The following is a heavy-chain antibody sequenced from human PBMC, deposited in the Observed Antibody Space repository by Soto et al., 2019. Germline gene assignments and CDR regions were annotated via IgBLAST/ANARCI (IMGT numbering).Heavy chain of an antibody. V-gene: IGHV3-23*01. CDR3: AKGPAYYYDSSGYYYRPFDY. Sequence: PGGSLRLSCAASGFTFSSYAMSWVRQAPGKGLEWVSAISGSGGSTYYADSVKSRFTISRDNTKNTLYLQMNSLRAEDTAVYYCAKGPAYYYDSSGYYYRPFDYWGQGTLVTVST. J-gene: IGHJ4*02. CDR1: GFTFSSYA. CDR2: ISGSGGST. D-gene: IGHD3-22*01.